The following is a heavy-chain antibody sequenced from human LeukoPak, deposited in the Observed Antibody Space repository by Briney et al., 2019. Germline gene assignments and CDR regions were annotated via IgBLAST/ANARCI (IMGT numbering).Heavy chain of an antibody. Sequence: GRSLRLSCVASGFTFSSYGMHWVRQAPGKGLEWVAAIWYDGSNKYYADSVKGRFTISRDNPKNTLYLQMNSLRAEDTAVYYCAREASVGFFDYWGQGTLVTVSS. J-gene: IGHJ4*02. CDR1: GFTFSSYG. CDR3: AREASVGFFDY. CDR2: IWYDGSNK. V-gene: IGHV3-33*01. D-gene: IGHD4-23*01.